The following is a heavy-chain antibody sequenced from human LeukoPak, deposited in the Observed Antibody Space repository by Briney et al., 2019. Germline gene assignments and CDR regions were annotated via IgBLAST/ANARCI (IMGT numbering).Heavy chain of an antibody. D-gene: IGHD6-13*01. CDR3: ARTLAAADPFDY. J-gene: IGHJ4*02. V-gene: IGHV1-2*04. CDR1: GYTFTGYY. CDR2: INPNSGGT. Sequence: ASVKVSCKASGYTFTGYYMHWVRQAPGQGLVWMGWINPNSGGTNYAQKFQGWVTMTRDTSISTAYMELSRLRSDDTAVYYCARTLAAADPFDYWGQGTLVTVSS.